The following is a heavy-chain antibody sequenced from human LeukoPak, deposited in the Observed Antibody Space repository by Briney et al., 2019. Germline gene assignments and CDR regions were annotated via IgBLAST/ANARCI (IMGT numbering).Heavy chain of an antibody. D-gene: IGHD3-22*01. Sequence: SETLSLTCTVSGGSISSYYWSWIRQPAGKGLEWIGRIYTSGSTNYNPSLKSRVTMSLDTSRNQFSLKLNSVTAADTAVYYCAKSNGYGLIDIWGQGTMVTVSS. J-gene: IGHJ3*02. CDR2: IYTSGST. V-gene: IGHV4-4*07. CDR1: GGSISSYY. CDR3: AKSNGYGLIDI.